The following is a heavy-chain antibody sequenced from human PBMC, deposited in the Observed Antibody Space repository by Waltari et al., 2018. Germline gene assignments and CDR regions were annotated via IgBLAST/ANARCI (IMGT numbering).Heavy chain of an antibody. Sequence: QVQLVESGGGVVEPGGSLRRPCVASGFTFGIYCLLRCRQAPGKGLEWVAFMTYDGDKKYYGDSMKGRFTISRDTSKNTLSLEMNTLRTDDTAVYYCARGNGYCISGVCKRWVDAWGQGILVTVSS. CDR3: ARGNGYCISGVCKRWVDA. V-gene: IGHV3-30*02. D-gene: IGHD2-8*01. CDR2: MTYDGDKK. CDR1: GFTFGIYC. J-gene: IGHJ5*02.